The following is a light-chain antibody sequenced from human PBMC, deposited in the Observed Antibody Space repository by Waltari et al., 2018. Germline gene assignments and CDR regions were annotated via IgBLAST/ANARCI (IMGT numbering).Light chain of an antibody. J-gene: IGLJ2*01. CDR1: ALPKQY. V-gene: IGLV3-25*03. CDR2: KDR. CDR3: QSGDNSGTNRVL. Sequence: SYELTQPPSVPVSPGQTARITCTGDALPKQYVYWYQQKSVQAPILVLYKDRERPSGIPERFSGSSSGTTVTLTISGVQAEDEADYYCQSGDNSGTNRVLFGGGTKLTVL.